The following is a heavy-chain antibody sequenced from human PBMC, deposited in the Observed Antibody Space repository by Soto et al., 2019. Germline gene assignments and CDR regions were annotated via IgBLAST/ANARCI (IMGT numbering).Heavy chain of an antibody. D-gene: IGHD3-16*01. CDR3: VGESYYRLDY. J-gene: IGHJ4*02. Sequence: GGSLGLSGAASVFTVSDHHMNWVRQAPGKRLEWVGRARNRDNRYTTEYAASVKARFTISRDDSKNSVYLKMNSLKIDDTAVYYCVGESYYRLDYWGQGALVTVSS. CDR2: ARNRDNRYTT. CDR1: VFTVSDHH. V-gene: IGHV3-72*01.